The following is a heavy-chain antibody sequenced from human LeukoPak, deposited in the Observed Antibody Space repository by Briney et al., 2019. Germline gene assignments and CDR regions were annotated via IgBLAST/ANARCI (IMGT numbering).Heavy chain of an antibody. D-gene: IGHD3-3*02. Sequence: SQTLSLTCVLSGDTVSSNSAAWNWIRQSPSRGLEWLGRTFYRSKWYNDYAISVKSRITVNPDTSKNQFSLQLNSVTPEDTAVYFCARGFSLDSYYYMDVWGKGTTVTVSS. CDR2: TFYRSKWYN. CDR1: GDTVSSNSAA. J-gene: IGHJ6*03. CDR3: ARGFSLDSYYYMDV. V-gene: IGHV6-1*01.